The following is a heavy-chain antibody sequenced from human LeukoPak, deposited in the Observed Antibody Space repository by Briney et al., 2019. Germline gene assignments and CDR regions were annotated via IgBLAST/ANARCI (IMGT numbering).Heavy chain of an antibody. CDR3: AQVESPDAFDI. V-gene: IGHV3-30*18. D-gene: IGHD3-3*01. CDR2: ISYDGSNK. Sequence: GGSLRLSCAASGFTFSSYGMHWVRQAPGKGLEWVAVISYDGSNKYYADSEKGRFTISRDNSKNTLYLQMNSLRAEDTAVYYCAQVESPDAFDIWGQGTMVTVSS. CDR1: GFTFSSYG. J-gene: IGHJ3*02.